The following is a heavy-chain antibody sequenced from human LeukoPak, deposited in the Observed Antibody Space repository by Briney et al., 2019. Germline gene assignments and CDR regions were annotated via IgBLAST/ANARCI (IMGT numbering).Heavy chain of an antibody. CDR3: VKDLYSSSWYYFDC. V-gene: IGHV3-64D*09. Sequence: GGSLRLSCSASGFTFSSYAMHWVRQAPGKGLEYVSAISGNGGSTYYADSVQGRFTISRDNSKNTLYLQMSSLRAEDTAAYYCVKDLYSSSWYYFDCWGQGILVTVSS. CDR2: ISGNGGST. CDR1: GFTFSSYA. D-gene: IGHD6-13*01. J-gene: IGHJ4*02.